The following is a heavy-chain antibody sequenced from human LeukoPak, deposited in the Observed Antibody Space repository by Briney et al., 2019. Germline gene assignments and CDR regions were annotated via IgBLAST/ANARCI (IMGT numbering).Heavy chain of an antibody. CDR1: GVSLNRRW. CDR3: ARGKGRGSYSRVLDY. J-gene: IGHJ4*02. V-gene: IGHV4-59*11. D-gene: IGHD1-26*01. CDR2: IYHSGTT. Sequence: TLSLTCTVSGVSLNRRWWNLFLQPPGKGLKWIGYIYHSGTTNYNPSLTSRVTISVDTSKNQFSLTLTSLTAADTAVYYCARGKGRGSYSRVLDYWGQGTLVTVSS.